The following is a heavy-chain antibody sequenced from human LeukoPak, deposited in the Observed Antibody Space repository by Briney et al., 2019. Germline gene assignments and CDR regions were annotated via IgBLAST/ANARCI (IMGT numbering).Heavy chain of an antibody. CDR2: IYXXGSX. Sequence: SETLSLTCTVSGGSISSYYWSWIRQPPGKGLEWIXXIYXXGSXXXXXSLXXXXXXSXXXSKNQFSLKLSSVTAADTAVYYCASQDPSGDYWGQGTLVTVSS. CDR3: ASQDPSGDY. D-gene: IGHD1-26*01. V-gene: IGHV4-59*01. CDR1: GGSISSYY. J-gene: IGHJ4*02.